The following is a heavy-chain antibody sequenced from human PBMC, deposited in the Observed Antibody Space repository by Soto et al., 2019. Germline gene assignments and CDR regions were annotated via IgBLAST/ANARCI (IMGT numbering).Heavy chain of an antibody. CDR1: GFTFGSSA. Sequence: SVKVSCKASGFTFGSSAVQWVRQARRQRLEWIGWIVVGNGHTNYAQKFQERVTITRDMSTGTAYMELSSLRSEDTAVYYCAGRYCSGGSCYNYYGMDVWGRGTTVTVSS. D-gene: IGHD2-15*01. J-gene: IGHJ6*02. V-gene: IGHV1-58*01. CDR3: AGRYCSGGSCYNYYGMDV. CDR2: IVVGNGHT.